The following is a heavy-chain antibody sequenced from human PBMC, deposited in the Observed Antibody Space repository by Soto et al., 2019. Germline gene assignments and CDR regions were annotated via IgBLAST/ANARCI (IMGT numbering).Heavy chain of an antibody. Sequence: EVQLLESGGGLVQPGGSLRLSCAASGVTFSSHAMSWVRQAPGKGLEWVSAISGSGGSTYYGDSVKGRFTISRDNCRNTLCMQMNTMRTEATAVYYCEKGPYLLDYFGYWGQGTLVTVCS. J-gene: IGHJ4*02. CDR1: GVTFSSHA. CDR2: ISGSGGST. CDR3: EKGPYLLDYFGY. D-gene: IGHD2-21*01. V-gene: IGHV3-23*01.